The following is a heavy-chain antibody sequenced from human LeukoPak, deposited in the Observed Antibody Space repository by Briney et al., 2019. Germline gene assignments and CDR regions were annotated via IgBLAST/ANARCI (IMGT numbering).Heavy chain of an antibody. J-gene: IGHJ4*02. Sequence: GGSLRLSCAASGFTFSDYYMSWIRQAPGKGLEWVSYISSSGSTIYYADSVKGRFTISRDNAKNSLYLQMNSLRAEDTAVYYCARIRRPQLFKSEYYFDYWGQGTLVTVSS. CDR3: ARIRRPQLFKSEYYFDY. V-gene: IGHV3-11*04. CDR1: GFTFSDYY. CDR2: ISSSGSTI. D-gene: IGHD5-18*01.